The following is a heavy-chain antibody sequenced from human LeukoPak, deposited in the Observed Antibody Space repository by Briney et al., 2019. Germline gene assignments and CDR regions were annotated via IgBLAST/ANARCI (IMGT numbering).Heavy chain of an antibody. J-gene: IGHJ5*02. CDR2: IYHSGST. CDR1: GGSISSGGYS. Sequence: SETLSLTCAVSGGSISSGGYSWSWIRQPPGKGLEWIGYIYHSGSTYYNPSLKSRVTISVDRSMNQFSLKLSSVTAADTAVYYCARARYPMVRGVNWFDPWGQGTLVTVSS. CDR3: ARARYPMVRGVNWFDP. V-gene: IGHV4-30-2*01. D-gene: IGHD3-10*01.